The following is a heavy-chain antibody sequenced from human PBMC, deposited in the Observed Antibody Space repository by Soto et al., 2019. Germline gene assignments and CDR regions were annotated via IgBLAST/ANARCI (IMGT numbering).Heavy chain of an antibody. Sequence: QVQLVQSGAEVKKPGASVKVSCKASGYTFTSHDINWMRQTTGQGLEWMGWMNPNSGHTNSAQKFQGRVTMTRDTSINTAYMELTNLRSEDTAIYYCASDMSTTWGQGTLDTGSS. CDR3: ASDMSTT. J-gene: IGHJ5*02. CDR2: MNPNSGHT. V-gene: IGHV1-8*01. D-gene: IGHD2-2*01. CDR1: GYTFTSHD.